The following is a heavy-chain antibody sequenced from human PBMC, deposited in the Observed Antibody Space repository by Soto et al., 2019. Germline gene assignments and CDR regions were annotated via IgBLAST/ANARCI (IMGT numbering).Heavy chain of an antibody. J-gene: IGHJ4*02. CDR3: ASGPFDY. Sequence: GGSLRLSCAASGFTFDDYAMHWVLQAPGKGLEWVSGISWNSGSIGYADSVKGRFTISRDNAKNSLYLQMNSLRAEDTALYYCASGPFDYWGQGTLVTVSS. CDR2: ISWNSGSI. V-gene: IGHV3-9*01. CDR1: GFTFDDYA.